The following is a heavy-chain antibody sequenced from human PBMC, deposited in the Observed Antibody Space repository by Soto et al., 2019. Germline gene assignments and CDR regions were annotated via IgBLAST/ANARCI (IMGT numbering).Heavy chain of an antibody. CDR1: GGSISSGGYY. D-gene: IGHD6-13*01. V-gene: IGHV4-31*03. Sequence: SETLSLTCTVSGGSISSGGYYWSWIRQHPGKGLEWIGYIYYSGSTYYNPSLKSRVTISVDTSKNQFSLKLSSVTAADTAVYYCARSPIAAAGSPQRQYGMDVWGQGTTVTAP. CDR3: ARSPIAAAGSPQRQYGMDV. J-gene: IGHJ6*02. CDR2: IYYSGST.